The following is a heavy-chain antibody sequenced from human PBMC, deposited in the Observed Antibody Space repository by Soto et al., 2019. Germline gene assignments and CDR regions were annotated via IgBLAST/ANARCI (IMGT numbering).Heavy chain of an antibody. V-gene: IGHV1-8*01. Sequence: ASVKVSCKASGYTFTSYDINWVRQATGQGLEWMGWMNPNSGNTGYAQKFQGRVTMTRNTSISTAYMELSSLRSEDTAVYYCARGAFGVRAYGMDVWGQGTTVTVPS. J-gene: IGHJ6*02. CDR1: GYTFTSYD. CDR3: ARGAFGVRAYGMDV. CDR2: MNPNSGNT. D-gene: IGHD3-10*01.